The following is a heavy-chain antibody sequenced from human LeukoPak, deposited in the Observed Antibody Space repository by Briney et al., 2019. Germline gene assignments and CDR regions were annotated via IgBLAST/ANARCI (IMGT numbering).Heavy chain of an antibody. J-gene: IGHJ4*02. CDR3: ASIYDSSGSHEPGSDY. D-gene: IGHD3-22*01. V-gene: IGHV4-59*01. Sequence: PSETLSLTCTVSGGSISSYYWSWIRQPPGKGLEWIGYIYYSGSTNYNPSLKSRVTISVDTSKNQFSLKLSSVTAADTAVYYCASIYDSSGSHEPGSDYWGQGTLVTVSS. CDR1: GGSISSYY. CDR2: IYYSGST.